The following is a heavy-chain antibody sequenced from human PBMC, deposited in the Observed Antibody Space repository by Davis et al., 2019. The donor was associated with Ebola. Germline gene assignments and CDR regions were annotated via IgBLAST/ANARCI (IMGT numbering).Heavy chain of an antibody. J-gene: IGHJ4*02. Sequence: GESLKISCAASGFTFSSYAMSWVRQAPGKGLEWVSAISGSGGSTYYADSVKGRFTISRDNAKNSLYLQMNSLRVEDTAVYYCARGGGATWDWGQGTLVTVSS. D-gene: IGHD1-26*01. CDR2: ISGSGGST. V-gene: IGHV3-23*01. CDR3: ARGGGATWD. CDR1: GFTFSSYA.